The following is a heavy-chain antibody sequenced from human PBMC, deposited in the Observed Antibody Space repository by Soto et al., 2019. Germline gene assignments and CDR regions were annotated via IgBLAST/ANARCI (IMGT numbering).Heavy chain of an antibody. V-gene: IGHV3-23*01. D-gene: IGHD1-20*01. CDR3: AKDAVPYNGKWDWFDP. CDR1: GFTFSDYA. CDR2: IGGVGTDR. Sequence: DVQLLESGGGLVQPGGSLRLSCAASGFTFSDYAMTWVRQAPGKGPEWVSSIGGVGTDRYYADSVKGRFTISRDNSKNTLFLQRSSLRSDDTAVYYCAKDAVPYNGKWDWFDPWGQGTLVTVSS. J-gene: IGHJ5*02.